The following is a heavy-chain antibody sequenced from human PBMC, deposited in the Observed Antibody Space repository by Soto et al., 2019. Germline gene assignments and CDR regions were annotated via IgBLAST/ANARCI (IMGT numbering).Heavy chain of an antibody. J-gene: IGHJ6*02. V-gene: IGHV1-58*01. Sequence: ASVKVSCKASGFTFTSSAVQWVRQARGQRLEWIGWIVVGSGNTNYAQKFQERVTITRDMSTSTAYMELSSLRSEDTAVYYCAAFYGDYPYYYYGMDVWGQGTTVTVSS. CDR2: IVVGSGNT. CDR1: GFTFTSSA. D-gene: IGHD4-17*01. CDR3: AAFYGDYPYYYYGMDV.